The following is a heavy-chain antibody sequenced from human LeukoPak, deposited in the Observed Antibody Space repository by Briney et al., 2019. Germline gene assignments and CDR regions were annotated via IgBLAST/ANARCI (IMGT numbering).Heavy chain of an antibody. CDR3: AGGGYYGSGNDFRFDP. J-gene: IGHJ5*02. V-gene: IGHV4-61*01. CDR2: IYYSGST. CDR1: GGSISSSSYY. D-gene: IGHD3-10*01. Sequence: SETLSLTCTVSGGSISSSSYYWSWIRQPPGKGLEWIGYIYYSGSTNYKPSLKSRVTISVDTSKNQFSLKLSSVTAADTAVYYCAGGGYYGSGNDFRFDPWGQGTLVTVSS.